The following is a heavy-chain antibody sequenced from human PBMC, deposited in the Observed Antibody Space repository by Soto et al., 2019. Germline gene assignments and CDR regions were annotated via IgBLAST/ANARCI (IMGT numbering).Heavy chain of an antibody. V-gene: IGHV4-30-2*01. J-gene: IGHJ6*02. CDR2: IYHSGST. Sequence: SETLSLTCAVSGASISSGGYSWSWIRQPPGKGLEWIGYIYHSGSTYYNPSLKSRVTISVDTSKNQFSLKLSSVTAADTAVYYCASRAIRFLEWLSTHRDYYGMDVWGQGTTVTVSS. CDR3: ASRAIRFLEWLSTHRDYYGMDV. CDR1: GASISSGGYS. D-gene: IGHD3-3*01.